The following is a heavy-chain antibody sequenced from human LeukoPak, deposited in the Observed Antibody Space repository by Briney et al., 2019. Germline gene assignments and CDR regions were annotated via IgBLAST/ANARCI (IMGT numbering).Heavy chain of an antibody. CDR1: GFTFSSYS. D-gene: IGHD2-2*01. V-gene: IGHV3-21*01. J-gene: IGHJ5*02. CDR3: ARDPASTNWFDP. CDR2: ISSSSSYI. Sequence: GGSLRLSCAASGFTFSSYSMNWVRQAPGKGLEWVSSISSSSSYIYYADSVKGRFTISRDNAKNSLHLQMNSLRAEDTAVYDRARDPASTNWFDPWGQGTLVTVSS.